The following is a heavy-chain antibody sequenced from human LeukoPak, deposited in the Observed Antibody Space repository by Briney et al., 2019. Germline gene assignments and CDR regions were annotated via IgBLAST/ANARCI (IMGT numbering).Heavy chain of an antibody. CDR3: ATYAGSYSKYSQH. CDR1: EYSFTNYW. Sequence: GESLKISCKGSEYSFTNYWIGWVRQMPGKGLEWMGIIYPGDSDTRYSPSFQGQVTISADKSISTAYPQWSSLKASDTAMYFCATYAGSYSKYSQHWGQGTLVTVSS. V-gene: IGHV5-51*01. CDR2: IYPGDSDT. D-gene: IGHD3-10*01. J-gene: IGHJ1*01.